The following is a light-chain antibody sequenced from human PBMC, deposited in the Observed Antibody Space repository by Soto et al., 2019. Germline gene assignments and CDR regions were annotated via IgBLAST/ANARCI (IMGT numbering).Light chain of an antibody. CDR1: QRLSSW. Sequence: DIQMTQSPSILSASVGDSVIITCRASQRLSSWLAWYQQKPGQAPKLLIFDTSNLASGVPSRFSGSGSGTEFTLTIISLHPDDFATDYCQQYDDYWTFGQGTKGDIK. V-gene: IGKV1-5*01. CDR2: DTS. CDR3: QQYDDYWT. J-gene: IGKJ1*01.